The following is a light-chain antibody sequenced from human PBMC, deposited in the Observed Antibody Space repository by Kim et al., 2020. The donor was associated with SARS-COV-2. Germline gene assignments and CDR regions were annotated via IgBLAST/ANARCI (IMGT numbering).Light chain of an antibody. CDR2: WSS. J-gene: IGKJ2*01. Sequence: DIVMTQSPDSLAVSLGERATINCKSRLSLLYSPNSKNYLGWYQQKSGQPPKLLIYWSSTRESGVPDRFSGSGSGTDFTLTISSLQAEDVAVYYCHQYYSAPFTFGQGTKLEI. V-gene: IGKV4-1*01. CDR3: HQYYSAPFT. CDR1: LSLLYSPNSKNY.